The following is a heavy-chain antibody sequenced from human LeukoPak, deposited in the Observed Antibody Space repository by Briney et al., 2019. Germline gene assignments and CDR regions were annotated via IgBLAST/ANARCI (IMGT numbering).Heavy chain of an antibody. Sequence: GGSLRLSCAASGFTFSSYTMNWVRQAPGKGPEWVSSITSSSSYIYYADSVKGRFTISRDNARNSLYLQMNSLRAEDTAVYYCARDDPPRYGYSYGLYYYYYYYMDVWGKGTTVTVSS. J-gene: IGHJ6*03. D-gene: IGHD5-18*01. CDR3: ARDDPPRYGYSYGLYYYYYYYMDV. CDR2: ITSSSSYI. CDR1: GFTFSSYT. V-gene: IGHV3-21*01.